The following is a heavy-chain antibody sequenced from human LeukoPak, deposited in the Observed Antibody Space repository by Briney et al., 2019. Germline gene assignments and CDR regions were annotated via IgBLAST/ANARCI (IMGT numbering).Heavy chain of an antibody. CDR3: ARSGVPAANNAFDI. CDR1: GYSISSGYY. J-gene: IGHJ3*02. V-gene: IGHV4-38-2*02. D-gene: IGHD2-2*01. CDR2: IYHGGST. Sequence: SETLSLTCTVTGYSISSGYYWAWIRQPPGTGLSCFASIYHGGSTYYNPSLKSRVTISVDTSKNQFSLKLSSVTAADTAVYYCARSGVPAANNAFDIWGQGTMVTVSS.